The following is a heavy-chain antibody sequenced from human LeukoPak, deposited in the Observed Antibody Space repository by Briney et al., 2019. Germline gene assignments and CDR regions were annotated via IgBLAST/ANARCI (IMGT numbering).Heavy chain of an antibody. J-gene: IGHJ6*03. CDR1: GYSISSGYY. Sequence: SETLSLTCTVSGYSISSGYYWGWIRQPPGKGLEWIGSIYHSGSTYYNPSLKSRVTISVDTSKNQFSLKLSSVTAADTAVYYCARAASPRLGVAVAVNYYYMDVWGKGTTVTVSS. CDR2: IYHSGST. D-gene: IGHD6-19*01. V-gene: IGHV4-38-2*02. CDR3: ARAASPRLGVAVAVNYYYMDV.